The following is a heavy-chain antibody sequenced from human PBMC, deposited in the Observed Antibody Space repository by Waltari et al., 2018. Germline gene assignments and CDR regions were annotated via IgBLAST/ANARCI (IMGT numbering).Heavy chain of an antibody. CDR2: IKHEGKEK. Sequence: EAQLVESGGGLVQPGGSLRLSCADSGLTFSSFWMSWVRQAPGKGLEWVCTIKHEGKEKHYVDSGKGRFTISRDNAKKSWYLQMNRLRVEDTAVYYCAAGHYFEFWGQGTLVTVSS. CDR3: AAGHYFEF. CDR1: GLTFSSFW. D-gene: IGHD3-10*01. V-gene: IGHV3-7*01. J-gene: IGHJ4*02.